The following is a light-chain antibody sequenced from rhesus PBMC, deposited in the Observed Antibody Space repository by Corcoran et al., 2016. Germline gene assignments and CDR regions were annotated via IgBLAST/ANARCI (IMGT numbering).Light chain of an antibody. V-gene: IGKV1-32*05. J-gene: IGKJ1*01. CDR1: QGISSY. CDR2: NSN. Sequence: DNQMTQSPSSLSASVGDRITITCRASQGISSYLNWYQQKPGKAPKLRIYNSNRLESGGPSRFSGSGSVTEFTLTISSLQPEDFATYYCQQYNTLPRTFGQGTKVEIK. CDR3: QQYNTLPRT.